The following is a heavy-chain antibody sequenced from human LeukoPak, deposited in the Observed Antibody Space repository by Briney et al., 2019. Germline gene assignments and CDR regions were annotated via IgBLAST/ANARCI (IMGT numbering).Heavy chain of an antibody. CDR1: GGSFSGYY. Sequence: PSETLSLTCAVYGGSFSGYYWSWIRQPSGKGLEWIGEINHSGSTNYNPSLKSRVTISVDTSKNQFSLKLSSVTAADTAVYYCARGGILLSYYYYYYMDVWGKGTTVTVSS. D-gene: IGHD2-15*01. CDR2: INHSGST. CDR3: ARGGILLSYYYYYYMDV. V-gene: IGHV4-34*01. J-gene: IGHJ6*03.